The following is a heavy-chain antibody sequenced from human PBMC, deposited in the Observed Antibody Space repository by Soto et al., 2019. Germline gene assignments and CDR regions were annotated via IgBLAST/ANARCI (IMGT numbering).Heavy chain of an antibody. D-gene: IGHD1-26*01. J-gene: IGHJ5*02. Sequence: SETLSLTCAVYGGSFSGYYWSWIRQPPGKGLEWIGELNHSGSTNYNPSLKSRVTISIDTSKNQFSLKLNSVTAADTAVYYCARSSGTFNWFDPWGQGTLVTVSS. CDR1: GGSFSGYY. V-gene: IGHV4-34*01. CDR2: LNHSGST. CDR3: ARSSGTFNWFDP.